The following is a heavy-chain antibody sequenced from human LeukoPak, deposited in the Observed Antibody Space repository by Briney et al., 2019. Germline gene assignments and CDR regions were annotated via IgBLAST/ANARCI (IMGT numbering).Heavy chain of an antibody. CDR2: ISSNGGST. CDR1: GFTFSSYA. D-gene: IGHD3-22*01. J-gene: IGHJ3*02. Sequence: GGSLRLSCAASGFTFSSYAMHRVRQAPGKGLEYVSAISSNGGSTYYANSVKGRFTISRDNSKNTLYLQMGSLRAEDMAVYYCARDRTITYYYDSSGPDAFDIWGQGTMVTVSS. CDR3: ARDRTITYYYDSSGPDAFDI. V-gene: IGHV3-64*01.